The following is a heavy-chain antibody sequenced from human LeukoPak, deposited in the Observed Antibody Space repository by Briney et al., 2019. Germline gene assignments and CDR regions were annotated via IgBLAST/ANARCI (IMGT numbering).Heavy chain of an antibody. J-gene: IGHJ4*02. CDR3: ATYFYGDYASYYFDI. V-gene: IGHV4-4*02. Sequence: PSETLSLTCGVSGGSIDITNYWSWARQPPGKGLEWIGEIYHTGTTNYASSLKSRITMSVDKSKNQFYLKVSSVTAADTAVYYCATYFYGDYASYYFDIWGRGTPVSVSS. CDR2: IYHTGTT. D-gene: IGHD4-17*01. CDR1: GGSIDITNY.